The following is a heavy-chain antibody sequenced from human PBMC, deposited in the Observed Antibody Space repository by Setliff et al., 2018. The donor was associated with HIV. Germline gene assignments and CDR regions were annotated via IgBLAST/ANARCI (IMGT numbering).Heavy chain of an antibody. CDR3: ARGLRSSTYSYYYYMDV. Sequence: SETLSLTCSVTGGSISSYYWSWIRQPPGKGLEWIGYIYYSGSTNYNPSLKSRVTISVDTSKNQFSLKLSSVTAADTAVYYCARGLRSSTYSYYYYMDVWGKGTTVTVSS. CDR2: IYYSGST. V-gene: IGHV4-59*01. D-gene: IGHD6-6*01. CDR1: GGSISSYY. J-gene: IGHJ6*03.